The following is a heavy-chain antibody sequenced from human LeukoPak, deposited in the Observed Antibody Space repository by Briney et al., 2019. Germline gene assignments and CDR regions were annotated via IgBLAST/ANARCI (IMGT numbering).Heavy chain of an antibody. D-gene: IGHD3-22*01. Sequence: PGGSLRLSCAASGFTFSSYAMSWVRQAPGKGLEWVSAISGSGGSTYYADSVKGRFTISRDNSKNTLYLQMNSLRAEDTAVYFCARDIWDSSGYFLYWGQGTLVTVSS. J-gene: IGHJ4*02. CDR1: GFTFSSYA. CDR3: ARDIWDSSGYFLY. V-gene: IGHV3-23*01. CDR2: ISGSGGST.